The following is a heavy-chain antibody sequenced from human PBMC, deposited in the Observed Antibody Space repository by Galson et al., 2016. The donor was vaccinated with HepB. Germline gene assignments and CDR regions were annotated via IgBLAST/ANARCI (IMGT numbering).Heavy chain of an antibody. D-gene: IGHD6-13*01. V-gene: IGHV3-11*06. Sequence: SLRLSCAASGFTFSDSYMSWIRQAPGRGLEWVSYISGSGTHTHYAHSVKGGFTISRDNAKNSLYLQMNSLTAEDTAVYYCARVGDLAAAGTVDYWGQGTLVTVSS. CDR2: ISGSGTHT. J-gene: IGHJ4*02. CDR3: ARVGDLAAAGTVDY. CDR1: GFTFSDSY.